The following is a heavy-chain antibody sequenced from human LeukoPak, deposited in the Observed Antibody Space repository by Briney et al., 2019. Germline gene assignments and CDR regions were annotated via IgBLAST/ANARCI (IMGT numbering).Heavy chain of an antibody. V-gene: IGHV4-61*02. Sequence: SQTLALIWNVSCGPISSGSDHWSWIHQPAGNGLDWIGRSYTSGSTNYNPSLRRRVTISVDTSKNQFSLKLTSVTAADTAVYYCARESLGPPYYFHYWGQGTLVTVSS. J-gene: IGHJ4*02. CDR1: CGPISSGSDH. CDR3: ARESLGPPYYFHY. D-gene: IGHD1-26*01. CDR2: SYTSGST.